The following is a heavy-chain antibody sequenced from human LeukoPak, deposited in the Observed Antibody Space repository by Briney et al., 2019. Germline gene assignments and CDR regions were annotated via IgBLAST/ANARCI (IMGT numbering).Heavy chain of an antibody. Sequence: GGSLRLSCAASGFTFSSYAMHWVRQAPGKGLEYVSAISSNGGSTYYANSVKGRFTISRDNSKNTLYLQMGSLRAEDMAVYYCARGRWLRFAYFGYWGQGTLVTVSS. J-gene: IGHJ4*02. CDR2: ISSNGGST. CDR1: GFTFSSYA. CDR3: ARGRWLRFAYFGY. V-gene: IGHV3-64*01. D-gene: IGHD5-12*01.